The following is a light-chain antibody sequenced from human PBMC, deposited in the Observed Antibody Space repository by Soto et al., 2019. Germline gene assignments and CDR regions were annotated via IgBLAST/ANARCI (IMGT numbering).Light chain of an antibody. V-gene: IGKV1-39*01. CDR1: QSISYD. J-gene: IGKJ4*01. CDR2: GAN. Sequence: DIQMTQSPSSLSASVGDRVTITGLASQSISYDLNWYQQKPGKAPRLLIYGANSLESGVPLRFSGSGSRTDLTLTINNLQPEDFATYYCPQSYTTPLTSGGGTKV. CDR3: PQSYTTPLT.